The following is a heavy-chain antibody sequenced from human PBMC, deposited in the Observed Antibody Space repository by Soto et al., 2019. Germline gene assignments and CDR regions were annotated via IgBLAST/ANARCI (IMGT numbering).Heavy chain of an antibody. J-gene: IGHJ5*01. CDR1: GDSISTVDYF. CDR3: ARGRYCLTGRCFPNWFDS. CDR2: IYKSATT. D-gene: IGHD2-15*01. Sequence: QVQLLESGPGLVKPSQTLSLTCSVSGDSISTVDYFWAWIRQPPGQALEYIGYIYKSATTYYNPSFESRVAISLATSKSPFSLKVTSVTAADTAVYFCARGRYCLTGRCFPNWFDSWGQGTLVTVSS. V-gene: IGHV4-30-4*01.